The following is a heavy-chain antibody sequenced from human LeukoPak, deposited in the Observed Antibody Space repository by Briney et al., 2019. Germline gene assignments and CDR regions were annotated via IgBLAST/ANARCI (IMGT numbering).Heavy chain of an antibody. CDR2: IKQDGSEK. J-gene: IGHJ3*02. D-gene: IGHD3-10*01. V-gene: IGHV3-7*01. CDR3: ASSTHYYGSGGAFDI. Sequence: PGGSLRLSCAASGFTFSSYWMSWVRQAPGKGLEWVANIKQDGSEKYYVDSVKGRFTISRDNAKNSLYLQMNSLRAEDTAVYYCASSTHYYGSGGAFDIWGQGTMVTVSS. CDR1: GFTFSSYW.